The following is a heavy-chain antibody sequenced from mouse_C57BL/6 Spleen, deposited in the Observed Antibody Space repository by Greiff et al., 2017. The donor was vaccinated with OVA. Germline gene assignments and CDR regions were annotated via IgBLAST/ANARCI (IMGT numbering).Heavy chain of an antibody. CDR3: ARSTVGATEGY. Sequence: VQLQQSGAELVKPGASVKLSCKASGYTFTSYWMHWVKQRPGQGLEWIGMIHPNSGSTNYNEKFKSKATLTVDKSSSTDYMQLSSLTSEDSAVYYCARSTVGATEGYWGQGTTLTVSS. CDR2: IHPNSGST. D-gene: IGHD1-1*01. J-gene: IGHJ2*01. V-gene: IGHV1-64*01. CDR1: GYTFTSYW.